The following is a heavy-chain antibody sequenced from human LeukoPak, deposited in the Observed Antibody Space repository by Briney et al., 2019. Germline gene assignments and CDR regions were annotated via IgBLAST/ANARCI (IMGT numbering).Heavy chain of an antibody. J-gene: IGHJ6*02. Sequence: SETLSLTCTVSGGSVSSGSYYWSWIRQPPGKGLEWIGYIYYSGSTNYNPSLKSRVTISVDTSKNQFSLKLSSVTAADTAMYYCQGTAMAHSYYGMDVWGQGTTVTVSS. D-gene: IGHD5-18*01. CDR1: GGSVSSGSYY. CDR3: QGTAMAHSYYGMDV. CDR2: IYYSGST. V-gene: IGHV4-61*01.